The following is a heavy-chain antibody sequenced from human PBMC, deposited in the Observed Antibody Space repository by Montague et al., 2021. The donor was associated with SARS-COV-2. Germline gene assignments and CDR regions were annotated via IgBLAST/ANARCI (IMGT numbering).Heavy chain of an antibody. V-gene: IGHV4-34*01. J-gene: IGHJ4*02. D-gene: IGHD3-10*01. CDR3: ARGARQGYGFRLGSFDS. CDR1: GGSISTTSYY. Sequence: SETLSLTCTVSGGSISTTSYYWNWIRQPPGKGLEWIGEINHSGSTNYNPSLKSRATMSVDTSKNQFSLKLSSVTAADTAVYYCARGARQGYGFRLGSFDSWGQGTLVTVSS. CDR2: INHSGST.